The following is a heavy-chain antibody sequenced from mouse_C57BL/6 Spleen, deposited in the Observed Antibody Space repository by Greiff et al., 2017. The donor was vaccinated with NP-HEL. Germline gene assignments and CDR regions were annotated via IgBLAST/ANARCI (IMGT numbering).Heavy chain of an antibody. CDR3: ARGLGRTRMDY. V-gene: IGHV1-55*01. J-gene: IGHJ4*01. CDR2: FFPCSCST. D-gene: IGHD2-2*01. Sequence: VQLQQPGAELVKPGASVTMSCKASGYSFTRYCLTWLLPSPGLGLVWFGVFFPCSCSTNYNEKFKSQATLTVDTSSSTAYMQHSSLTYEDSAVDYCARGLGRTRMDYWGKGTSVTVST. CDR1: GYSFTRYC.